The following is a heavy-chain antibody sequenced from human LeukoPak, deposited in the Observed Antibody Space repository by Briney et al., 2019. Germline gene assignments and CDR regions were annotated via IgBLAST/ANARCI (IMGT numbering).Heavy chain of an antibody. V-gene: IGHV3-7*01. Sequence: GGSLRLSCAASGFTFSSYWMTWVRQAPGKGLEWVANIKQDGSEKYYVDSVKGRFTISRDNAKNSLYLQMNSLRAQDTAVYYGAAHVGNAGDFAYWGQGTLVAVSS. CDR2: IKQDGSEK. CDR3: AAHVGNAGDFAY. D-gene: IGHD4-23*01. J-gene: IGHJ4*02. CDR1: GFTFSSYW.